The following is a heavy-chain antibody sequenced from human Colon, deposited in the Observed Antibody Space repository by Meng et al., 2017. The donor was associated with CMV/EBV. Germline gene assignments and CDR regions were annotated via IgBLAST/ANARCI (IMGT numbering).Heavy chain of an antibody. V-gene: IGHV1-2*02. CDR3: ASHSSYVWGSHH. D-gene: IGHD3-16*01. CDR2: MDPTTGRT. CDR1: GYSFTGYY. J-gene: IGHJ1*01. Sequence: QVALVEFGADVRMPGDSVNVFCNASGYSFTGYYLHWVRQAPGQGLEWMGWMDPTTGRTDYAQKFQGTVTMTRDTSISTAYLELSRLTSDDTAVYYCASHSSYVWGSHHWGQGTLVTVSS.